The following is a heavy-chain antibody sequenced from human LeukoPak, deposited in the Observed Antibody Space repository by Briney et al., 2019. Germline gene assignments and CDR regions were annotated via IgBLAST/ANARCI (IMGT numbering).Heavy chain of an antibody. CDR2: INHSGST. CDR1: GGSFSGYY. J-gene: IGHJ5*02. V-gene: IGHV4-34*01. D-gene: IGHD3-9*01. Sequence: NPSETLSLTCAVYGGSFSGYYWSWIRQPPGKGLEWIGEINHSGSTNYNPSLKSRVTISVDTSKNQFSLKLSSVTAADTAVYYCARGGAPDYDILTGYKSNWFDPWGQGTLVTVSS. CDR3: ARGGAPDYDILTGYKSNWFDP.